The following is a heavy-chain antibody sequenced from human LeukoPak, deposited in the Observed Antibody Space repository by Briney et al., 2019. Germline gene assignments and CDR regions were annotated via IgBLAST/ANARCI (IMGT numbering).Heavy chain of an antibody. D-gene: IGHD2-15*01. CDR1: GYTFTGYY. Sequence: ASVKVSCKASGYTFTGYYMHWVRQAPGQGLEWMGWINPNSGGTNYAQKFQGRVTMTRDTSTSTAYMELSRLRSDDTAVYYCARVGYCSGGSCYSADYWGQGTLVTVSS. V-gene: IGHV1-2*02. CDR3: ARVGYCSGGSCYSADY. J-gene: IGHJ4*02. CDR2: INPNSGGT.